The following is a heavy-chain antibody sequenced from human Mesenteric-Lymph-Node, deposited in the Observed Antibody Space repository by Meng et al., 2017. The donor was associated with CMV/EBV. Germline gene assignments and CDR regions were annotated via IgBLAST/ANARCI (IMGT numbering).Heavy chain of an antibody. CDR2: INTNTGNP. CDR1: GYTFTSYA. D-gene: IGHD5-12*01. CDR3: ARVSATIDLGIDY. J-gene: IGHJ4*02. Sequence: KASGYTFTSYAMNWVRQAPGQGREWMGWINTNTGNPTYAQGFTGRFVFSLDTSVSTAYLQISSLKAEDTAVYYCARVSATIDLGIDYWGQGTLVTVSS. V-gene: IGHV7-4-1*02.